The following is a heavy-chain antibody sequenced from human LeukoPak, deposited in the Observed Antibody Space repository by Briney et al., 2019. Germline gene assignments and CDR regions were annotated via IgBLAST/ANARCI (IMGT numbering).Heavy chain of an antibody. CDR2: ISYDGSNK. V-gene: IGHV3-30*04. Sequence: GGSLRLSCAASGFTFSSYAMHWVRQAPGKGREGGAVISYDGSNKYYADSVKGRFTVSRDNSKNTLYLQMNSLRAEDTAVYYCARLIVVVPAATSDYWGQGTLVTVSS. CDR3: ARLIVVVPAATSDY. CDR1: GFTFSSYA. J-gene: IGHJ4*02. D-gene: IGHD2-2*01.